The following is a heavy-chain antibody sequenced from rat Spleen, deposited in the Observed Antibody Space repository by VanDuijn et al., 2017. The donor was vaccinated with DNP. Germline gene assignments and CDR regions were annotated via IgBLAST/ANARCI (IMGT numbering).Heavy chain of an antibody. CDR3: VRGGVGRN. D-gene: IGHD1-11*01. CDR1: GFSLTSYT. J-gene: IGHJ2*01. Sequence: QVQLKESGPGLVQPSQTLSLTCTVSGFSLTSYTVSWVRQPPGKGLEWIAAMSSGGSTYYISPLKSRLSISRDTSKSQVFLKMSSLQTEDTAICFCVRGGVGRNWGQGVMVTVSS. CDR2: MSSGGST. V-gene: IGHV2-6*01.